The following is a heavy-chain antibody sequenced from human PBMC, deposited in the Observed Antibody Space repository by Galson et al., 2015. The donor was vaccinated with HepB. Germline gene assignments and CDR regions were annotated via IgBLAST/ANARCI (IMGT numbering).Heavy chain of an antibody. CDR1: GGSISSGGYY. D-gene: IGHD3-3*01. CDR2: IYYSGST. J-gene: IGHJ4*02. Sequence: TLSLTCTVSGGSISSGGYYWSWIRQHPGKGLEWIGYIYYSGSTYYDPSLKSRVTISVDTSKNQFSLKLSSVTAADTAVYYCARVQYYDFWSGYQYYFDYWGQGTLVTVSS. V-gene: IGHV4-31*03. CDR3: ARVQYYDFWSGYQYYFDY.